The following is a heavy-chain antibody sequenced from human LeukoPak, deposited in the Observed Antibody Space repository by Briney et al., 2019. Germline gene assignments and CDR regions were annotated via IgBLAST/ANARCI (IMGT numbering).Heavy chain of an antibody. CDR3: TRDEVGGPLGH. J-gene: IGHJ4*02. CDR2: TREDGSEK. CDR1: GFTFTKYW. Sequence: GGSLRLSCAASGFTFTKYWMSWVRQAPGKGLEWVACTREDGSEKKYLESVRGRFTISRDNAKNSLDLQMDSLRVEDTAVYYCTRDEVGGPLGHWGQGTLVIVSS. V-gene: IGHV3-7*01.